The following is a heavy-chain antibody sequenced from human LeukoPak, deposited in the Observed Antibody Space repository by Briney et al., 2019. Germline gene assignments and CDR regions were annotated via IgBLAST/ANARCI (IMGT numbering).Heavy chain of an antibody. V-gene: IGHV3-23*01. J-gene: IGHJ6*02. Sequence: PGGSLRLSCTGSGLTFSSHAMSWVRQAPGKGLEWVSSISGSGGSTYYADSVKGRFTISRDNSKNTLYLQMNSLRAEDTVVYYCARGDLPPYYYGMDVWGQGTTVTVSS. CDR2: ISGSGGST. D-gene: IGHD3-16*01. CDR1: GLTFSSHA. CDR3: ARGDLPPYYYGMDV.